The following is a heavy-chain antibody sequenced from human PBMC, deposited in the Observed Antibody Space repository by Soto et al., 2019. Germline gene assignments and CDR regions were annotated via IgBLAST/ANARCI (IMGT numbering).Heavy chain of an antibody. CDR3: ARGGGVGVAGAAAFEM. CDR1: GYPVTAYY. J-gene: IGHJ3*02. Sequence: QLHLVQSGAVVKKPGASVTVSCSASGYPVTAYYMHWVRQAPGLGLEWMGGINPATGAEKYTQTFHGRLTMPRDTSTGIGVIELYVLTSGDPAGFYGARGGGVGVAGAAAFEMWGQRPLVTVSS. D-gene: IGHD3-3*01. V-gene: IGHV1-2*02. CDR2: INPATGAE.